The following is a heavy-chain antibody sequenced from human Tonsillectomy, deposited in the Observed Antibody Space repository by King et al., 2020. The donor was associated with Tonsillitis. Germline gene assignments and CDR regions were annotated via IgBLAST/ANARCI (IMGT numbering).Heavy chain of an antibody. CDR1: GFTFSSYA. Sequence: VQLVESGGGVVQPGRSLRLSCAASGFTFSSYAMHWVRQAPGKGLEWVAVISYDGSNKYYADSVKGRFTISRDKSKKTLYLQMNSLRAEDTAVYYCAKDLRYRDSLYYFDYWGQGTLVTVSS. J-gene: IGHJ4*02. V-gene: IGHV3-30*18. D-gene: IGHD1-14*01. CDR2: ISYDGSNK. CDR3: AKDLRYRDSLYYFDY.